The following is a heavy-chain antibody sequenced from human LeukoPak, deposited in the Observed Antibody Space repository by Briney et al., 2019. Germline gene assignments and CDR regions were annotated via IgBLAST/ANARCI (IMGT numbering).Heavy chain of an antibody. D-gene: IGHD6-13*01. Sequence: GGSLRLSCAASGFTFSTYAMSWVRQAPGKGLEWVSAISGSGGSTYYADSVRGRFTISRDNSKNTLYLQMNSLRAEDTSIYFCAKALEQETVIALDSWGQGTLVTVSS. CDR2: ISGSGGST. CDR3: AKALEQETVIALDS. J-gene: IGHJ4*02. CDR1: GFTFSTYA. V-gene: IGHV3-23*01.